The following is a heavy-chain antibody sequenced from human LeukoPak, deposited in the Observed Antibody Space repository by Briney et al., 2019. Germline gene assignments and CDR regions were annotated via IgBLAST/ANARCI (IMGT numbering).Heavy chain of an antibody. J-gene: IGHJ3*02. Sequence: SETLSLTCTVSGGSISSGGYYWSWIRQHPGKGLEWIVYIYYSGSTYYNPSLKSRVTISVDTSKNQFSLKLSSVTAADTAVYYCARDSDFWSGYGTMPNSDDAFDIWGQGTMVTVSS. CDR1: GGSISSGGYY. CDR3: ARDSDFWSGYGTMPNSDDAFDI. D-gene: IGHD3-3*01. CDR2: IYYSGST. V-gene: IGHV4-31*03.